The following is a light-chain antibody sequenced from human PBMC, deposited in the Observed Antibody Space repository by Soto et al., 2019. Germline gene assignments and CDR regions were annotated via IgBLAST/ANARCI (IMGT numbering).Light chain of an antibody. CDR2: EVS. CDR3: SSYTSSSTHVV. V-gene: IGLV2-14*01. Sequence: QSVLTQPASVSGSPGQSITISCTGTSSDVGGYNYVSWYQQHPGKAPKLMIYEVSNRPSGVSNRFSGSKSGNTASLTISGIQAEDEDDYYCSSYTSSSTHVVFGGGTKLTVL. CDR1: SSDVGGYNY. J-gene: IGLJ2*01.